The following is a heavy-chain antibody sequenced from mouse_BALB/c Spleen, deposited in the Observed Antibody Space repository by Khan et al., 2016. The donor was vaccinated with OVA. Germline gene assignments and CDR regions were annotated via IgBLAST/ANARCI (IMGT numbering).Heavy chain of an antibody. CDR2: ISYSGNT. J-gene: IGHJ2*01. CDR1: GYSITTDYA. D-gene: IGHD1-1*02. V-gene: IGHV3-2*02. Sequence: EVQLQESGPGLVKPSQSLSLTCTVTGYSITTDYAWNWIRQFPGNKLEWMGYISYSGNTKYTPSLTSRISITRNTSKNQFLLQLKSVTTEDTARDYCARVYGGDFDYWGQGTTLTVSS. CDR3: ARVYGGDFDY.